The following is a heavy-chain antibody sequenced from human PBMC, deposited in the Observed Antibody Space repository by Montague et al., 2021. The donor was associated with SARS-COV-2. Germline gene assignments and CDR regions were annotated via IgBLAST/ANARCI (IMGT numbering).Heavy chain of an antibody. D-gene: IGHD3-22*01. CDR3: ARGTERVFTDDYDSSGYASDY. CDR1: GGSFSGYY. Sequence: SETLSLTCAVYGGSFSGYYWSWIRQPPGKGLEWIGEINHSGSTTYNPSLKSRVTISVDTSKNQFSLKLSSVTAAATAAYYCARGTERVFTDDYDSSGYASDYWGQGTLVTVSS. J-gene: IGHJ4*02. V-gene: IGHV4-34*01. CDR2: INHSGST.